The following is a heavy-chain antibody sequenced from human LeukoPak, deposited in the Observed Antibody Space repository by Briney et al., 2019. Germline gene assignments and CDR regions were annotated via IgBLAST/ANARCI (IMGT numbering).Heavy chain of an antibody. CDR1: GFTFSSYA. CDR2: IKQDGSEK. CDR3: ARGVYYYDSSGYFDY. J-gene: IGHJ4*02. Sequence: GGSLXLSCAASGFTFSSYAMSWVRQAPGRGLEWVANIKQDGSEKYYVDSVKGRFTISRDNAKNSLYLQMNSLRAEDTAVYYCARGVYYYDSSGYFDYWGQGTLVTVSS. V-gene: IGHV3-7*01. D-gene: IGHD3-22*01.